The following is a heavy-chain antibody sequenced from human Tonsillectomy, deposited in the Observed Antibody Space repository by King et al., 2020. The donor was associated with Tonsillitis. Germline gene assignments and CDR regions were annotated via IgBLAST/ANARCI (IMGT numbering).Heavy chain of an antibody. CDR2: VRRKPYSGTT. CDR1: GFTFGDYT. V-gene: IGHV3-49*04. Sequence: VQLVESGGGLVQPGRSLRLSCTASGFTFGDYTMSWVRQAPGKGLEWVGFVRRKPYSGTTEYAASVKGRFTISRDDSKTIGYLQMNSLKTEDTAVYYCNRVVRSSSWTFEYYHYMDVWGKGTTVTVSS. CDR3: NRVVRSSSWTFEYYHYMDV. J-gene: IGHJ6*03. D-gene: IGHD6-13*01.